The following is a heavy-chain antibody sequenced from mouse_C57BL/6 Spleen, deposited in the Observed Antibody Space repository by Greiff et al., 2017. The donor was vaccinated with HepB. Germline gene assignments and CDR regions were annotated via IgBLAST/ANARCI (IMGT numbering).Heavy chain of an antibody. CDR1: GFTFSSYA. D-gene: IGHD2-10*02. V-gene: IGHV5-4*03. Sequence: EAMLVESGGGLVKPGGSLKLSCAASGFTFSSYAMSWVRQTPEKRLEWVATISDGGSYTYYPDNVKGRFTISRDNAKNNLYLQMSHLKSEDTAMYYCARDRRYGSSYAMDYWGQGTSVTVSS. CDR2: ISDGGSYT. J-gene: IGHJ4*01. CDR3: ARDRRYGSSYAMDY.